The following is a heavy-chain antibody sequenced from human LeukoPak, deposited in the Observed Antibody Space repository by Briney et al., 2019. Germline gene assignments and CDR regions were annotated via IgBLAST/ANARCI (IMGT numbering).Heavy chain of an antibody. CDR3: ARISSDSISYYDH. CDR1: GITFSTYW. V-gene: IGHV3-74*01. CDR2: INSEGSTI. Sequence: GGSLRLSCAGSGITFSTYWMHWVRQAPGKGLVWVSRINSEGSTISYADSVKGRFTISRDNAKNTLFLQMDSLRAEDTAVYYCARISSDSISYYDHWGQGTLVTVSS. J-gene: IGHJ4*02. D-gene: IGHD3-22*01.